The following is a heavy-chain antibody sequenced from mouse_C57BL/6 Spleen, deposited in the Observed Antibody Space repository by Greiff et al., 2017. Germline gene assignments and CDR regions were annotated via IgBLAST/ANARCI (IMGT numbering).Heavy chain of an antibody. V-gene: IGHV1-19*01. D-gene: IGHD3-2*02. CDR3: ATRQLRLRGAMDY. Sequence: EVHLQQSGPVLVKPGASVKMSCKASGYTFTDYYMNWVKQSHGKSLEWIGVINPYNGGTSYNQKFKGKATLTVDKSSSTAYMELNSLTSEDSAVYYCATRQLRLRGAMDYWGQGTSVTVSS. CDR2: INPYNGGT. J-gene: IGHJ4*01. CDR1: GYTFTDYY.